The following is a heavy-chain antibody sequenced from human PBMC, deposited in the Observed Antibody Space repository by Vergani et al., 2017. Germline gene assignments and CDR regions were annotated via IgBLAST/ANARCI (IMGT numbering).Heavy chain of an antibody. D-gene: IGHD1-26*01. CDR1: GYTFTSYY. J-gene: IGHJ4*02. CDR3: ARDHGPELVGATTSAGY. V-gene: IGHV1-46*01. Sequence: QVQLVQSGAEVKKPGASVKVSCKASGYTFTSYYMHWVRQAPGQGLEWMGIINPSGGSTSYAQKFQGRVTMTRDTSTSTVYMELSSLRSGDTAVYYCARDHGPELVGATTSAGYWGQGTLVTVSS. CDR2: INPSGGST.